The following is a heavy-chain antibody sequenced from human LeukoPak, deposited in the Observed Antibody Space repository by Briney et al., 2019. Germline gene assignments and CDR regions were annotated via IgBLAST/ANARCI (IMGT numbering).Heavy chain of an antibody. CDR3: ARGGIVGSRTNWFDP. V-gene: IGHV4-59*01. Sequence: SETLSLTCTVSGGSISSYYWSWIRQPPGKGLECIGYIYYIGSTNYNPSLKSRVTISLDTSKSQFSLKLTSVTPADTAVYYCARGGIVGSRTNWFDPWGQGILVTVSS. CDR1: GGSISSYY. J-gene: IGHJ5*02. CDR2: IYYIGST. D-gene: IGHD1-26*01.